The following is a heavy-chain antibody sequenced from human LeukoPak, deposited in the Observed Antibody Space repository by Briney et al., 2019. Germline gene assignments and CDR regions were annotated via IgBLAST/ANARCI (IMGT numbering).Heavy chain of an antibody. CDR2: SSSGSSTT. V-gene: IGHV3-48*01. D-gene: IGHD3-10*01. CDR3: ARMSSGSYLFDY. J-gene: IGHJ4*02. CDR1: GFAFSSYS. Sequence: GGSLRLSCAASGFAFSSYSMNWVRQAPGKGLEWLSYSSSGSSTTYYADSVKGRFTTSKDNAKNSLYLQMNSLRAEDTAVYYCARMSSGSYLFDYWGQGTLVTVSS.